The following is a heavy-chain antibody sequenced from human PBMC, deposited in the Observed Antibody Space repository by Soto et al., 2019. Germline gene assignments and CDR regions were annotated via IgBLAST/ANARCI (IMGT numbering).Heavy chain of an antibody. J-gene: IGHJ4*02. V-gene: IGHV4-59*01. CDR2: ISATGST. D-gene: IGHD2-21*02. CDR1: GNSISRYY. Sequence: PSETLSLTCTVSGNSISRYYWSWVRQPPGKTLEWVGYISATGSTRYNPSLESRVTMSVDTSKNQLSLSLTSVTAADTAVYFCARHPYDATAAPLIGGQGALVTVSS. CDR3: ARHPYDATAAPLI.